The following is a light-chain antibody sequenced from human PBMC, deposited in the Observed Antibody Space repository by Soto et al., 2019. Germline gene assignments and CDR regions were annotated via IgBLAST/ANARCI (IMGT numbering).Light chain of an antibody. CDR2: NVS. CDR1: SSDVGGYNY. CDR3: SSYTSSSTLCV. J-gene: IGLJ1*01. Sequence: QSALTQPASVSGSPGQSITISCSGTSSDVGGYNYVSWYQHHPGKAPKLLIYNVSDRPSGVSNRFSGSKSGNTASLIISGLQAEDEADYYCSSYTSSSTLCVFGTGTKVTVL. V-gene: IGLV2-14*03.